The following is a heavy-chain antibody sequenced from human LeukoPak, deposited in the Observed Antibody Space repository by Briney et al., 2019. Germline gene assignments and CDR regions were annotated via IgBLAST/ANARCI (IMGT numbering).Heavy chain of an antibody. Sequence: ASVKVSCKASGYTFTSYYMHWVRQAPGQGLEWMGIINPSGGSTSYAQKFQGRVTMTRDTSTSTVYMELSRLRSEDTAVYYCARARYGSGSYQGDNWFDPWGQGTLVTVSS. D-gene: IGHD3-10*01. CDR2: INPSGGST. CDR1: GYTFTSYY. J-gene: IGHJ5*02. CDR3: ARARYGSGSYQGDNWFDP. V-gene: IGHV1-46*01.